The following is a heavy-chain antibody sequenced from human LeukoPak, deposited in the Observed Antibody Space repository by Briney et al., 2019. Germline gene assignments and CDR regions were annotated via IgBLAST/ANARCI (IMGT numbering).Heavy chain of an antibody. CDR2: INAGHGDT. J-gene: IGHJ4*02. V-gene: IGHV1-3*01. CDR1: GYTFTSYA. Sequence: ASVKVSCKASGYTFTSYAMHWVRQAPGQRLEWMGRINAGHGDTKYSQKFQGRVTITRDTSASTAYMELSSLRSEDTAVYYCARGAGFAEPLPEYWGQGTLLTVSS. CDR3: ARGAGFAEPLPEY. D-gene: IGHD1-14*01.